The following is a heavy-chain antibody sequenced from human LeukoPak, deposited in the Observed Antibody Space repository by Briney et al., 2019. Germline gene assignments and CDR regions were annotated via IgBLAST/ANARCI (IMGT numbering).Heavy chain of an antibody. V-gene: IGHV3-7*05. J-gene: IGHJ6*02. Sequence: PGGSLRLSCAASGFTFSNYWMSWVRQAPGKGLEWVANIKQDGSEKYYVDSVKGRFTISRDNAKNSLYLQMNSLRAEDTAVYYCARGYGSVPNYYGMDVWGQGTTVTVSS. D-gene: IGHD3-10*01. CDR2: IKQDGSEK. CDR3: ARGYGSVPNYYGMDV. CDR1: GFTFSNYW.